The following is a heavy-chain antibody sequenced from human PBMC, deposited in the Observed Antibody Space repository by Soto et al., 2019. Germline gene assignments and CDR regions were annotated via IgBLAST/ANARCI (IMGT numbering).Heavy chain of an antibody. J-gene: IGHJ4*02. CDR2: ISAYNGNT. CDR1: GYTFTSYG. V-gene: IGHV1-18*04. CDR3: ARGSHKGSSVPKSFDY. D-gene: IGHD6-6*01. Sequence: ASVKVSCKASGYTFTSYGISWVRQAPGQGLEWMGWISAYNGNTNYAQKLQGRVTMTTDTSTSTAYMELRSLRSDDTAVYYCARGSHKGSSVPKSFDYWGQGTLVTVSS.